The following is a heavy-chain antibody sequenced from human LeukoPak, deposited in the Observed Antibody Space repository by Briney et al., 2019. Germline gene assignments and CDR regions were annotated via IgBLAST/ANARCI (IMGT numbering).Heavy chain of an antibody. V-gene: IGHV3-7*03. CDR2: INHNGSVN. CDR3: ARLHSGRYYGDAFDI. CDR1: GFTFSSYW. D-gene: IGHD1-26*01. Sequence: GGSLRLSCAASGFTFSSYWMNWARQAPGKGLEWVASINHNGSVNYYVDSVKGRFTISRDNAKNSLYLQMSNLRAEDTAVYFCARLHSGRYYGDAFDIWGQGTMVTVSP. J-gene: IGHJ3*02.